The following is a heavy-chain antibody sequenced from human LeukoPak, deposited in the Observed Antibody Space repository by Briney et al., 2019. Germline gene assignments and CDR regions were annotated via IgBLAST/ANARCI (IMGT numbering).Heavy chain of an antibody. Sequence: ASVKVSCKASGGTFSSYAISWVRQAPGQGLEWMGRIIPILGIANYAQKFQGSVTITADKSTSTAYMELSSLRSEDTAVYYCARSFMELSTSTAYMELSSWGQGTLVTVSS. CDR3: ARSFMELSTSTAYMELSS. CDR2: IIPILGIA. CDR1: GGTFSSYA. J-gene: IGHJ5*02. D-gene: IGHD4/OR15-4a*01. V-gene: IGHV1-69*04.